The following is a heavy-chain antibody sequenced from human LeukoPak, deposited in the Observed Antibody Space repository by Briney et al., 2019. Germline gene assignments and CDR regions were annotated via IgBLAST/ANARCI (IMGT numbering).Heavy chain of an antibody. V-gene: IGHV3-21*01. CDR2: ISSSSSYI. D-gene: IGHD3-3*01. J-gene: IGHJ4*02. Sequence: GGSLRLSCAASGFTFSSYSMNWVRQAPGKGLEWVSSISSSSSYIYYADSVKGRFTISRDNAENSLYLQMNSLRAEDTAVYYCARAGGGFWSGYPSATPDYWGQGTLVTVSS. CDR3: ARAGGGFWSGYPSATPDY. CDR1: GFTFSSYS.